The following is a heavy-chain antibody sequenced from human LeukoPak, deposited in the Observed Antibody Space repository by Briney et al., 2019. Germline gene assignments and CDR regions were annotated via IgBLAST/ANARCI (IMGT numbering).Heavy chain of an antibody. D-gene: IGHD4-17*01. CDR1: GLTFSNYA. CDR3: AKITKATTPNY. J-gene: IGHJ4*02. CDR2: ITDSGRKT. Sequence: GGSLRLSCAASGLTFSNYAMNWVRQASGKGLEWVSGITDSGRKTYYADSVEGRFSTSRDNSKNTVYLQMSDLRAEDTAVYYCAKITKATTPNYWGQGTLVTVSS. V-gene: IGHV3-23*01.